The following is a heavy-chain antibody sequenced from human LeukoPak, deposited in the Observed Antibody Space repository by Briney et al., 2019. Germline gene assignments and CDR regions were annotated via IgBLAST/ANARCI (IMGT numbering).Heavy chain of an antibody. CDR2: IKGDGSST. J-gene: IGHJ4*02. V-gene: IGHV3-74*01. D-gene: IGHD1-26*01. CDR3: VRDGVGAPPFDY. CDR1: GFTFSSSW. Sequence: GGSLRLSCAASGFTFSSSWMHWVRQAPGKGLVWVSRIKGDGSSTSYADSVKGRFTISRDNAKNTLFLQMNSLRAEDTAVYYCVRDGVGAPPFDYWGQGALVTVSS.